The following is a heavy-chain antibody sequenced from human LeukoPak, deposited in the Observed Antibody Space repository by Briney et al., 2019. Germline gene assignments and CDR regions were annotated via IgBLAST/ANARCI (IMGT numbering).Heavy chain of an antibody. CDR3: TTDRGGYIGY. CDR2: IKSKTDGGTT. V-gene: IGHV3-15*01. Sequence: PGGSLRLSCAASGFIFTYAWMSWVRQAPGKGLEWVGRIKSKTDGGTTDYAAPVKGRFTISRDDSKNTLYLQMSSLKTEDTAIYYCTTDRGGYIGYWGQGTLVTVSS. J-gene: IGHJ4*02. D-gene: IGHD5-24*01. CDR1: GFIFTYAW.